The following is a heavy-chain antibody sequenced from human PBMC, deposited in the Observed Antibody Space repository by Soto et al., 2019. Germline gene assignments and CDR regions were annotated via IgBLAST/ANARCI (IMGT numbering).Heavy chain of an antibody. CDR2: IIPIFGTA. Sequence: QVQLVQSGAEVKKPGSSVKVSCKASGGTFSSYAISWVRQAPGQGLEWMGGIIPIFGTANYAQKFQGRVTITADESTSTAYMELSSLRSEDTAVYYCARDPVDTAMVGGHNWFDPWGQRTLVTVSS. V-gene: IGHV1-69*12. J-gene: IGHJ5*02. D-gene: IGHD5-18*01. CDR3: ARDPVDTAMVGGHNWFDP. CDR1: GGTFSSYA.